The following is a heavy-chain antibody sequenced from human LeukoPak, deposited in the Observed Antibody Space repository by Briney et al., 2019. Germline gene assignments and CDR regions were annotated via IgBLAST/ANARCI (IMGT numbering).Heavy chain of an antibody. CDR3: ARGVRSSGWPYFDY. CDR2: IHDSESI. D-gene: IGHD6-19*01. CDR1: GVSISSYY. Sequence: NPPESLSLTCTISGVSISSYYLSWIRQPPGKGLEWVSYIHDSESINYNPSLKSRVAILLDTSKNQFPLMLNSMTAADAAVYYCARGVRSSGWPYFDYWGQGTLVTVSS. V-gene: IGHV4-59*01. J-gene: IGHJ4*02.